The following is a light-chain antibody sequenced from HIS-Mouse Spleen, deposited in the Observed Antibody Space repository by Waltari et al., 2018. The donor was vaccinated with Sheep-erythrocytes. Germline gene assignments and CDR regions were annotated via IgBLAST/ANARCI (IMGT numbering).Light chain of an antibody. CDR3: QQSYSTPYT. CDR2: AAS. Sequence: DIQMTQSPSSLSASVGDGVPITSRASQSISSYLNWYQQKPGKAPKLLIYAASSLQSGVPSRFSGSGSGTDFTLTISSLQPEDFATYYCQQSYSTPYTFGQGTKLEIK. J-gene: IGKJ2*01. CDR1: QSISSY. V-gene: IGKV1-39*01.